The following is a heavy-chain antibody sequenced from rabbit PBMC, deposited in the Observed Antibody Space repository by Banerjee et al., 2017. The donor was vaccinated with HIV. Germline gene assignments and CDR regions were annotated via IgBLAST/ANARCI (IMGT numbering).Heavy chain of an antibody. CDR2: INTGTGTT. V-gene: IGHV1S45*01. Sequence: QEQLVESGGGLVQPEGSLTLTCTASGFSFSSSYYMSWVRQAPGKGLEWIGCINTGTGTTYYASWAKGRFTISKTSSTTVTLQMTSLTAADTATYFCARDVPGSRYYMDRVNLWGPGTLVTVS. J-gene: IGHJ4*01. D-gene: IGHD8-1*01. CDR1: GFSFSSSYY. CDR3: ARDVPGSRYYMDRVNL.